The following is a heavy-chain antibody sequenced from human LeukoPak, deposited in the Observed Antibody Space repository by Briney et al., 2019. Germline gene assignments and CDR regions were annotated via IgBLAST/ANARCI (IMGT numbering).Heavy chain of an antibody. J-gene: IGHJ5*02. CDR1: GGSFSGYY. CDR2: IYTSGST. Sequence: SETLSLTCAVYGGSFSGYYWSWIRQPAGKGLEWIGRIYTSGSTTYNPSLKSRLTISIDTSMNQFSLKLSSVTAADTAVYYCARDSGTTGEVKFDPWGQGTLVTVSS. V-gene: IGHV4-4*07. CDR3: ARDSGTTGEVKFDP. D-gene: IGHD3-10*01.